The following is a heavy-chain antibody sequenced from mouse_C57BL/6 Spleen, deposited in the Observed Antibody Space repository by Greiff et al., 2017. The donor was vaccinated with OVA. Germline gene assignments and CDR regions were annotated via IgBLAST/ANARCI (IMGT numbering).Heavy chain of an antibody. CDR1: GYTFTEYT. CDR2: FYPGSGSI. D-gene: IGHD1-1*01. Sequence: VKLQESGAELVKPGASVKLSCKASGYTFTEYTIHWVKQRSGQGLEWIGWFYPGSGSIKYNEKFKDKATLTADKSSSTVYMELSRLTSEDSAVYFCARHEEDYYGSLYAMDYWGQGTSVTVSS. V-gene: IGHV1-62-2*01. CDR3: ARHEEDYYGSLYAMDY. J-gene: IGHJ4*01.